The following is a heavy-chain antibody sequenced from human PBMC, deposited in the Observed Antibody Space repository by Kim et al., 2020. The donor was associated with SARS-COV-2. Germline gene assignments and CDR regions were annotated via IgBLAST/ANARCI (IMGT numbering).Heavy chain of an antibody. Sequence: GGSLRLSCAASGFTFSSYAMHWVRQAPGKGLEWVAVISYDGSNKYYADSVKGRFTISRDNSKNTLYLQMNSLRAEDTAVYYCARDSRGSGSYISAGMDVWGQGTTVTVSS. J-gene: IGHJ6*02. D-gene: IGHD3-10*01. CDR3: ARDSRGSGSYISAGMDV. CDR1: GFTFSSYA. CDR2: ISYDGSNK. V-gene: IGHV3-30*04.